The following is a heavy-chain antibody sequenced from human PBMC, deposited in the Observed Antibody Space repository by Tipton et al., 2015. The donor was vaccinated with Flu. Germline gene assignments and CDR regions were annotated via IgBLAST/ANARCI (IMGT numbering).Heavy chain of an antibody. V-gene: IGHV4-61*02. CDR1: GDSMTSGSYY. J-gene: IGHJ4*02. CDR2: IYNGGST. Sequence: TLSLTCIVSGDSMTSGSYYWDWIRQPAGEGLEWIGRIYNGGSTNYNPSLKSRVSISIDTSKYQFSLKLSSVTAADTAIYYCTREPSQRATIVLDYCGQGNMVTVSS. D-gene: IGHD5-24*01. CDR3: TREPSQRATIVLDY.